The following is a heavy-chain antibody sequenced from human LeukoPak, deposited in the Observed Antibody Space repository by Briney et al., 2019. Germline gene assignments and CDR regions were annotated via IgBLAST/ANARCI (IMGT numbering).Heavy chain of an antibody. CDR3: ARQRRDDYGDYYFDY. V-gene: IGHV5-51*01. CDR1: GYSFTGYW. J-gene: IGHJ4*02. Sequence: GESLKISCKGSGYSFTGYWIGWVRQMPGKGLEWMGIIYPGDSDTRYSPSFQGQVTISADKSISTAYLQWSSLKASDTAMYYCARQRRDDYGDYYFDYWGQGALVTVSS. D-gene: IGHD4-17*01. CDR2: IYPGDSDT.